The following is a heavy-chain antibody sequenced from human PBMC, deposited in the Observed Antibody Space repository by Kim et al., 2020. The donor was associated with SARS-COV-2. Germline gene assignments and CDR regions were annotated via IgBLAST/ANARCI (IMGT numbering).Heavy chain of an antibody. D-gene: IGHD4-17*01. CDR1: GFTFNIYS. Sequence: GGSLRLSCAASGFTFNIYSMNWVRQAPGKGLEWVSYISSSGSTIYYADSVKGRFTISRDNAKSSLFLQMNTLRDEDSAIYYCARDYYGDYALDSWGQGPL. CDR3: ARDYYGDYALDS. J-gene: IGHJ1*01. CDR2: ISSSGSTI. V-gene: IGHV3-48*02.